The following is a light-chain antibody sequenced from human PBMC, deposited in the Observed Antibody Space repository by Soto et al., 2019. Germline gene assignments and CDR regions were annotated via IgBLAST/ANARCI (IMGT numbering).Light chain of an antibody. Sequence: QSALTQAASMSGSPGQSITISCTGTSSDVGGYNFVSWYQQHPGKAPKLVIYDVTNRPSGVSDRFSGSKSGDTASLTISGLQAYDEADYYCISYTSRSTLDFGGGTKLTVL. CDR3: ISYTSRSTLD. CDR2: DVT. V-gene: IGLV2-14*03. J-gene: IGLJ2*01. CDR1: SSDVGGYNF.